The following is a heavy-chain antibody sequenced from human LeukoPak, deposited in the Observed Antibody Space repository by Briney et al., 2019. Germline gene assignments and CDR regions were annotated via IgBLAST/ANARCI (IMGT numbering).Heavy chain of an antibody. CDR3: LWFGSGGFDY. Sequence: PGGSLRLSCAASGFSVSFNYMTWVRQAPGKGLEWVSVIFSGGSTYYADSVKGRFTNSRDNSKNTLYLQMNSLRAEDTAVYYCLWFGSGGFDYWGQGTLVTVSS. J-gene: IGHJ4*02. D-gene: IGHD3-10*01. CDR1: GFSVSFNY. V-gene: IGHV3-53*01. CDR2: IFSGGST.